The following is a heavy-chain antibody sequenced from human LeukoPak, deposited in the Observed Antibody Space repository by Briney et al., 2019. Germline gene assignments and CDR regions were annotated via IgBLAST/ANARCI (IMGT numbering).Heavy chain of an antibody. Sequence: GGSLRLSCAASGFTVSSNHMTWVRQAPGKGLEWVSYISTSGNAIYYADSVKGRFTISRDNAKNSLYLQMNSLRAEDTAIYYCARASWGTYWGQGTLVTVSS. V-gene: IGHV3-48*03. CDR1: GFTVSSNH. CDR2: ISTSGNAI. D-gene: IGHD7-27*01. CDR3: ARASWGTY. J-gene: IGHJ4*02.